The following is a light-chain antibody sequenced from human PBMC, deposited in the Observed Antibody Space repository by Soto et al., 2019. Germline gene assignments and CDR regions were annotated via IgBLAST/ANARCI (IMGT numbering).Light chain of an antibody. CDR2: GAS. Sequence: IFLTQCPGTLSLSLAERATLSCRASRRVSSRFLAWYHEKAVQAPRILMDGASSRATGIPGSVSGTGSGTDFNLTISRLEPEDVAVYYCQQYGSSPYTFGLGTKV. J-gene: IGKJ2*01. V-gene: IGKV3-20*01. CDR1: RRVSSRF. CDR3: QQYGSSPYT.